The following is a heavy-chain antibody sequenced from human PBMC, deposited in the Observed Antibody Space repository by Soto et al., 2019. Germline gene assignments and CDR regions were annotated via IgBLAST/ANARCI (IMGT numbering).Heavy chain of an antibody. CDR1: GGSISSGDYY. Sequence: SETLSLTCTVSGGSISSGDYYWSWIRQPPGKGLEWIGYIYYSGSTYYNPSLKSRVTISVDTSKNQFSLKLSSVTAADTAVYYCARDQGLHGAPYYFDYWGQGTLVTVSS. V-gene: IGHV4-30-4*01. CDR3: ARDQGLHGAPYYFDY. J-gene: IGHJ4*02. D-gene: IGHD4-17*01. CDR2: IYYSGST.